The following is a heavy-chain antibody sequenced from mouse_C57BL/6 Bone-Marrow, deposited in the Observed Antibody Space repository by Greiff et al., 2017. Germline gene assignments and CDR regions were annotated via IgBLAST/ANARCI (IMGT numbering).Heavy chain of an antibody. V-gene: IGHV1-81*01. CDR2: IYPRSGIN. D-gene: IGHD1-1*01. J-gene: IGHJ3*01. CDR1: GYTFTSYG. Sequence: VQLQQSGAELVRPGASVKLSCKASGYTFTSYGISWVKQRPGQGLEWIGEIYPRSGINYYNEKFKGKATLTADKSSSTAYMELRSLTSEDSEVYYCARMGEDYFPHWGQGTPVTVSA. CDR3: ARMGEDYFPH.